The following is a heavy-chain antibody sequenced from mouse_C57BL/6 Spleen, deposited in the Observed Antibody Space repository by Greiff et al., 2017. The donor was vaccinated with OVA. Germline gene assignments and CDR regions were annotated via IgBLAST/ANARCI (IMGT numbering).Heavy chain of an antibody. CDR1: GFTFSSYA. D-gene: IGHD2-10*02. CDR3: AREYGHFDY. V-gene: IGHV5-4*01. J-gene: IGHJ2*01. Sequence: EVKLVESGGGLVKPGGSLKLSCAASGFTFSSYAMSWVRQTPEKRLEWVATISDGGSYTYYPDNVKGRFTISRDNAKNNLYLQMSHLKSEDTAMYYCAREYGHFDYWGQGTTLTVSS. CDR2: ISDGGSYT.